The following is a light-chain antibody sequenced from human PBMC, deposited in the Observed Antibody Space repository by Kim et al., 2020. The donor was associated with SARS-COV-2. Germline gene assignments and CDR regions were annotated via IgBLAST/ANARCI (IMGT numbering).Light chain of an antibody. CDR3: QQYLSTPYS. CDR2: GAS. V-gene: IGKV4-1*01. J-gene: IGKJ2*03. CDR1: QSIVYSATKKNY. Sequence: SATSNCKPSQSIVYSATKKNYLAWYQQKTAQPPKLLIYGASTRESGVPDRFSGSGSGTEFTLTISSVQAEDVTVYYCQQYLSTPYSFGQGTKLEI.